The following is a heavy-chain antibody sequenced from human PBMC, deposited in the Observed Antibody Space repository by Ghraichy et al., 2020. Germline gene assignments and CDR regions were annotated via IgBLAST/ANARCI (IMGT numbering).Heavy chain of an antibody. CDR1: GFSFSTYW. J-gene: IGHJ4*02. Sequence: GGSLRLSCAASGFSFSTYWMGWVRQAPGKGLEWVANIKQDGSDKYYVDSVKGRFTISRDNAKNSLYLQMNSLRAEDTAVYFCARMFLSGKRPDYFDYWGQGTLVTVSS. CDR3: ARMFLSGKRPDYFDY. V-gene: IGHV3-7*03. CDR2: IKQDGSDK. D-gene: IGHD3-10*02.